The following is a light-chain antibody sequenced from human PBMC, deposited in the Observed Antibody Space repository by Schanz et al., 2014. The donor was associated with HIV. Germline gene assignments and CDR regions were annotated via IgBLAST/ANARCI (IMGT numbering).Light chain of an antibody. J-gene: IGKJ2*01. V-gene: IGKV1-5*03. CDR2: KAS. CDR1: QSISSW. CDR3: QQYNSFQYT. Sequence: DIQMTQSPSTLSASVGDRVTITCRASQSISSWLAWYQQKPGKAPKLLIYKASSLESGVPSRFSGSGSGTEFTLTISSLQPDDFATYYCQQYNSFQYTFGPGTNLEIK.